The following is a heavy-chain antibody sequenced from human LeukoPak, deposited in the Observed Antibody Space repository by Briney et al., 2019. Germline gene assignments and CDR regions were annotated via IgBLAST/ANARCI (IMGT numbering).Heavy chain of an antibody. V-gene: IGHV3-13*01. CDR2: IGTAGDI. Sequence: GGSLRLSCAASGFTFSNYDMHWVRQATGKGLEWVSGIGTAGDIYYPGSVNGRFTISRDNSKNTLYLQMNSLRADDTAVYYCAKDRPTVYSSSWLHFLDSWGQGTLVTVSS. J-gene: IGHJ4*02. D-gene: IGHD6-13*01. CDR3: AKDRPTVYSSSWLHFLDS. CDR1: GFTFSNYD.